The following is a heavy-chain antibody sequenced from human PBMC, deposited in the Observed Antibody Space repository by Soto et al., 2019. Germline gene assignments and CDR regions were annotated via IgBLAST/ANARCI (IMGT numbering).Heavy chain of an antibody. Sequence: QVQLVESGGGVVQPGRSLRLSCAASGFTFSSFVMHWVRKAPGKGLEWVTGISNDGTNKHYPDSVQGRFTISRDNSKNTRYLQIDSLTSDDTAVYDCATEDHSSDHAGTFRHWGQGTLVTVTS. V-gene: IGHV3-30-3*01. CDR3: ATEDHSSDHAGTFRH. CDR1: GFTFSSFV. D-gene: IGHD4-4*01. CDR2: ISNDGTNK. J-gene: IGHJ1*01.